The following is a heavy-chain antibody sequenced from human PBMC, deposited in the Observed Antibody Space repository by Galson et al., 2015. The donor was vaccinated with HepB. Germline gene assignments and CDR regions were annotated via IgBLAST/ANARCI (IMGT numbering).Heavy chain of an antibody. V-gene: IGHV2-5*02. CDR2: IYWDDDK. D-gene: IGHD1-26*01. CDR1: GFSLSTSGVG. Sequence: PALVKPTQTLTLTCTFSGFSLSTSGVGVGWIRQPPGKALEWLALIYWDDDKRYSPSLKSRLTITKDTSKNQVVLTMTNMDPVDTATYYCAHTGGSAKPQAADAFDIWGQGTMVTVSS. CDR3: AHTGGSAKPQAADAFDI. J-gene: IGHJ3*02.